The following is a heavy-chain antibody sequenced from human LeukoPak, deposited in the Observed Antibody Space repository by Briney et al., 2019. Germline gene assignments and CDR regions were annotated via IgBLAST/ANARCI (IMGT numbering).Heavy chain of an antibody. D-gene: IGHD1-26*01. CDR1: GFTFSSYD. J-gene: IGHJ4*02. V-gene: IGHV3-23*01. CDR2: ISGSGDRT. CDR3: AKPSSGNYPPTGY. Sequence: PGGSLRLSCAASGFTFSSYDVSWVRQAPGKGLEWVSAISGSGDRTHYADSVKGRFTISRDNSKNTPYLQINSLRAEDTAVYYCAKPSSGNYPPTGYWGQGTLVTVSS.